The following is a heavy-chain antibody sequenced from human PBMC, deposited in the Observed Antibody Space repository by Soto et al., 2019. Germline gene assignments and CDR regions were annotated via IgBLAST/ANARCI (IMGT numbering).Heavy chain of an antibody. CDR2: IFQSGST. J-gene: IGHJ4*02. D-gene: IGHD3-10*01. CDR1: GASIRSNNW. Sequence: SETLSLTCAVSGASIRSNNWWSWVRQPPGKGLEWIGEIFQSGSTNYNPSLKTRLTISVDKSKNQFSLKLNSMTAADTAVYYCARHNYGSGSTYFDYWGQGTLVTVSS. CDR3: ARHNYGSGSTYFDY. V-gene: IGHV4-4*02.